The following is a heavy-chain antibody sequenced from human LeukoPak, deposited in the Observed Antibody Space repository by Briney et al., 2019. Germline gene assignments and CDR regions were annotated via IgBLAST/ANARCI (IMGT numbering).Heavy chain of an antibody. Sequence: GGSLRLSCAASGFTFDDYAMHWVRQAPGKGLEWVSGISWNSGSIGYADSVKGRFTISRDNAKNSLYLQMNSLRAEDTALYYCAKDYGSGSHTTYNWFDPWGQGTLVTVSS. D-gene: IGHD3-10*01. V-gene: IGHV3-9*01. CDR3: AKDYGSGSHTTYNWFDP. CDR1: GFTFDDYA. CDR2: ISWNSGSI. J-gene: IGHJ5*02.